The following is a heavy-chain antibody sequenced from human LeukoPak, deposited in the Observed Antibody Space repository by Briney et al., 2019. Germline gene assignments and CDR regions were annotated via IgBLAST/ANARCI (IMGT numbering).Heavy chain of an antibody. CDR2: ISSSSSYT. D-gene: IGHD3-9*01. J-gene: IGHJ6*04. V-gene: IGHV3-11*06. CDR1: GFTFSDYY. CDR3: ARVSLNYDILTGYFPSRYYYGMDV. Sequence: GGSLRLFCAASGFTFSDYYMSWTRQAPGKGLECVSYISSSSSYTNHAHSVKGRVTISRDNAKNSLYLQINSLRAEDTAVYYCARVSLNYDILTGYFPSRYYYGMDVWGKGTTVTVSS.